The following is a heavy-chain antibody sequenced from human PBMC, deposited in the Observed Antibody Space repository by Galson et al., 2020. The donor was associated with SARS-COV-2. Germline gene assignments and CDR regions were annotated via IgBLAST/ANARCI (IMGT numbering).Heavy chain of an antibody. V-gene: IGHV3-30*02. J-gene: IGHJ3*02. CDR3: ARERLPYNWSGDAVDI. D-gene: IGHD1-1*01. CDR1: GFTFSSYV. CDR2: IRYDGSNK. Sequence: GGSLRLSCAASGFTFSSYVMHWVRQAPGKGLEWVAFIRYDGSNKYYADSVKGRFTISRDNSKNTLYLQMNSLRAEDTAVYYCARERLPYNWSGDAVDIWGQGTMVTVSS.